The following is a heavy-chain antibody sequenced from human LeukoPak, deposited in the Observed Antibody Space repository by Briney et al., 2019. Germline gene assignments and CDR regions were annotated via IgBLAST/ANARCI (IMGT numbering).Heavy chain of an antibody. J-gene: IGHJ4*02. D-gene: IGHD6-6*01. V-gene: IGHV1-2*04. Sequence: ASVKVSCKASGYTFTGYYMHWVRQAPGQGLEWMGWINPNSGGTNYAQKFQGWVTMTRDTSISTAYMELSSLRSEDTAVYYCARDSDSSHFDYWGQGTLVTVSS. CDR3: ARDSDSSHFDY. CDR2: INPNSGGT. CDR1: GYTFTGYY.